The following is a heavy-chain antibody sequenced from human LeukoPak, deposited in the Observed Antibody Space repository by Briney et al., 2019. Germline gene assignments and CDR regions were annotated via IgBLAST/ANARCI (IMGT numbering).Heavy chain of an antibody. Sequence: SETLSLTCGVSGGSITSTNWWSWVRQPPGQGLEWIGEISLTGRTNNNPSLIGRVIMSLDESRNQLSLTLTSVTAADTAMYYCTRESGPYCPFGYWGQGTLVVVPS. D-gene: IGHD1-26*01. J-gene: IGHJ4*02. CDR3: TRESGPYCPFGY. V-gene: IGHV4-4*02. CDR1: GGSITSTNW. CDR2: ISLTGRT.